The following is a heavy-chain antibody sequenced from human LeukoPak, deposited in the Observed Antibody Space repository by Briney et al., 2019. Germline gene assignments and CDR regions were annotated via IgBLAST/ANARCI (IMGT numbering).Heavy chain of an antibody. Sequence: GESLKISCKGSGYSFTNYWIGWVRQMPGKGLEWMGIIYPGDSDTRYSPSFQGQVTIPADKSISTAYLQWSSLKASDTAMYYCARHIAAADTGVAYWGQGTLVTVSS. CDR3: ARHIAAADTGVAY. J-gene: IGHJ4*02. D-gene: IGHD6-13*01. CDR2: IYPGDSDT. V-gene: IGHV5-51*01. CDR1: GYSFTNYW.